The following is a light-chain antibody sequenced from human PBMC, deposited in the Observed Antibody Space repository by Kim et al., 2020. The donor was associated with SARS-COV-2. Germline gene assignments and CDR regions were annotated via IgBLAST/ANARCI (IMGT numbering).Light chain of an antibody. V-gene: IGLV1-47*02. CDR1: SSNIGSNY. Sequence: ELTQPPSASGTPGQRVTISCSGSSSNIGSNYVSWHQQVPGTAPKLLIYSNNQRPSGVPDRFSGSKSGTTASLAISGLRSEDEADYYCAAWDDSLSGWVFGGGTQLTVL. CDR3: AAWDDSLSGWV. J-gene: IGLJ3*02. CDR2: SNN.